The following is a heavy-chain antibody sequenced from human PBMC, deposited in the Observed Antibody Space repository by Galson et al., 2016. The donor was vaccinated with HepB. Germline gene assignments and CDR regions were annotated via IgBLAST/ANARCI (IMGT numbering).Heavy chain of an antibody. CDR1: GFILGRHT. CDR2: SNSRGDAT. CDR3: ARHASYNWFDP. V-gene: IGHV3-23*01. J-gene: IGHJ5*02. Sequence: SLRLSCAASGFILGRHTMSWIRQAPGKGLEWVCGSNSRGDATYYAESVKGRFTVSRDNSENTVYLQMNSLRDDDTALYYCARHASYNWFDPWGQGTLVTVSS.